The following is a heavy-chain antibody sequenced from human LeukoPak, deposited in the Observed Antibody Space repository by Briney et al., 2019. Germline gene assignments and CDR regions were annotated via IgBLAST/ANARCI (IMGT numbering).Heavy chain of an antibody. Sequence: ASVKVSCKASGGTFSSYAISLVRQAPGQGLEWMGGIIPIFGTANYAQKFQGRVTITADESTSTAYMELSSLRSDDTAVYYCARDPYRRLQLERRAFDYWGQGTLVTVSS. V-gene: IGHV1-69*13. CDR2: IIPIFGTA. CDR3: ARDPYRRLQLERRAFDY. J-gene: IGHJ4*02. CDR1: GGTFSSYA. D-gene: IGHD1-1*01.